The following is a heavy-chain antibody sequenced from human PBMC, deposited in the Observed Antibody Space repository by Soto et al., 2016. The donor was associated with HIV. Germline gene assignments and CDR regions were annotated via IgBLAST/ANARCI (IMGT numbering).Heavy chain of an antibody. CDR3: ARLGYDQFYFDY. V-gene: IGHV4-38-2*01. J-gene: IGHJ4*02. CDR2: IFRSGST. CDR1: GYSIRSGYY. Sequence: QVQLQESGPRLVKPSETLSLSCSVSGYSIRSGYYWGWLRQPPGKGLECIGKIFRSGSTNYNPALKSRVTMTVDTSMNQFSLTLNSVTAADTAVYFCARLGYDQFYFDYWGQGILVTVSS. D-gene: IGHD5-12*01.